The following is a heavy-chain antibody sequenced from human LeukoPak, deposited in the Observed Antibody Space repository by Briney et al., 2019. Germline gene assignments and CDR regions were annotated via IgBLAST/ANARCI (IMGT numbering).Heavy chain of an antibody. Sequence: GRSLRLSCTASGFTFSSYAMHWVRQAPGKGLEWVAVISYDGSNKYYADSVKGRFTISRDNAKNSLYLQMNSLRAEDTALYYCAKDKYDILTGSLDYWGQGTLVTVSS. CDR2: ISYDGSNK. CDR1: GFTFSSYA. CDR3: AKDKYDILTGSLDY. D-gene: IGHD3-9*01. J-gene: IGHJ4*02. V-gene: IGHV3-30*04.